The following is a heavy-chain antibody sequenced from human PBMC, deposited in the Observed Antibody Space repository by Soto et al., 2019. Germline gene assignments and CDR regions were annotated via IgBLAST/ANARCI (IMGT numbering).Heavy chain of an antibody. V-gene: IGHV4-59*01. Sequence: SETLSLTCTVSGGSISSYYWSWIRQPPGKGLEYIGYIYYSGSTNYNPSRKSRVTISVDTSKKQFSLKLSSVTAADTAVYYCARSLYSGSYTNWFDPWGQGTLVTVSS. D-gene: IGHD1-26*01. CDR1: GGSISSYY. CDR2: IYYSGST. J-gene: IGHJ5*02. CDR3: ARSLYSGSYTNWFDP.